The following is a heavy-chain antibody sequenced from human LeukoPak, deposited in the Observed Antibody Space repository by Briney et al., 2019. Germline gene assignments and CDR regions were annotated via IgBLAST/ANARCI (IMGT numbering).Heavy chain of an antibody. V-gene: IGHV4-61*02. CDR3: ARDQDDILTGYFFDY. CDR1: GGSISSGSYY. CDR2: IYTSGST. Sequence: SQTLSLTCTVSGGSISSGSYYWSWIRQPAGKGLEWIGRIYTSGSTNYNPSLKSRVTISVDTSKNQFSLKLSSVTAADTAVYYRARDQDDILTGYFFDYWGQGTLVTVSS. D-gene: IGHD3-9*01. J-gene: IGHJ4*02.